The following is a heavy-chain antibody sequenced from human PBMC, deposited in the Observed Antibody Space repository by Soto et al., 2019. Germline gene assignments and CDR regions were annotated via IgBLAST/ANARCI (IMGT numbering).Heavy chain of an antibody. Sequence: PGGSLRLSCAASGFTFSSYSMNWVRQAPGKGLEWVSYISSSSSTIYYADSVKGRFTISRDNAKNSLYLQMNSLRAEDTAVYYCAGGIAVAGTSWFDPWGQGTLVTVSS. CDR2: ISSSSSTI. CDR3: AGGIAVAGTSWFDP. CDR1: GFTFSSYS. D-gene: IGHD6-19*01. J-gene: IGHJ5*02. V-gene: IGHV3-48*01.